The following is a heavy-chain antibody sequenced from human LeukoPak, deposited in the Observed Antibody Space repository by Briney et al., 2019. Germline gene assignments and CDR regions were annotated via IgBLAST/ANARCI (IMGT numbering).Heavy chain of an antibody. CDR3: ARDDHTLYFYYGMDV. Sequence: GGSLRLSCAASGFTLSSYAMSWVRQAPGKGLEWVSYISSSGSTIYYADSVKGRFTISRDNAKNSLYLQTNSLRAEDTAVYYCARDDHTLYFYYGMDVWGQGTTVTVSS. CDR2: ISSSGSTI. J-gene: IGHJ6*02. V-gene: IGHV3-48*03. D-gene: IGHD1-14*01. CDR1: GFTLSSYA.